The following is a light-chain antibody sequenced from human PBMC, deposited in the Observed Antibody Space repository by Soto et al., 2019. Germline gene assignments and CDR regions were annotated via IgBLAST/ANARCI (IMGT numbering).Light chain of an antibody. J-gene: IGLJ2*01. Sequence: QSALTQHASVSGSPGRSITISCTGTSSDVGGYNNVSWYQQHPGKAPKLMIYDVSNRPSGVSNRFSGSKTGNTATLTISGLQAEDEADYYCSYYTSSSTGVFGGGTKVTVL. CDR3: SYYTSSSTGV. CDR2: DVS. CDR1: SSDVGGYNN. V-gene: IGLV2-14*01.